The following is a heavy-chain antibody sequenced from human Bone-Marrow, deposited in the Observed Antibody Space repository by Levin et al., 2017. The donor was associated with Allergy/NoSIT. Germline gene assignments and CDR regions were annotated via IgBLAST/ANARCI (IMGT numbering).Heavy chain of an antibody. D-gene: IGHD6-25*01. V-gene: IGHV5-51*01. Sequence: GESLKISCKGSGYSFTSYWIGWVRQMPGKGLEWMGIIYPGDSDTRYSPSFQGQVTISADKSISTAYLQWSSLKASDTAMYYCARQGRVFAAAASGYFDYWGQGTLVTVSS. CDR1: GYSFTSYW. J-gene: IGHJ4*02. CDR3: ARQGRVFAAAASGYFDY. CDR2: IYPGDSDT.